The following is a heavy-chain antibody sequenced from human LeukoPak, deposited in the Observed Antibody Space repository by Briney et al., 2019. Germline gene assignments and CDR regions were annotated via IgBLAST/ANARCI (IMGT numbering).Heavy chain of an antibody. CDR1: GFTFSSYA. Sequence: GGSLRLSCAASGFTFSSYAMHWVRQAPGKGLEWVAVTSYDGSNKYYADSVKGRFTISRDNSKNTLYLQMNSLRAEDTAVYYCARVWGSSSWSDAFDIWGQGTMVTVSS. D-gene: IGHD6-13*01. V-gene: IGHV3-30*04. CDR3: ARVWGSSSWSDAFDI. J-gene: IGHJ3*02. CDR2: TSYDGSNK.